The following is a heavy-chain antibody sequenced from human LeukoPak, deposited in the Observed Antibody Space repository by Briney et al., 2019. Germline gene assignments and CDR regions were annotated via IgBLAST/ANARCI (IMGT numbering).Heavy chain of an antibody. J-gene: IGHJ4*02. CDR2: ISHSGSS. CDR3: ARGDLDTKRGGYFDY. D-gene: IGHD5-18*01. Sequence: SGTLSLTCAVYGGSFSGFYWSWIRQPPGKGLEWIGEISHSGSSYYNPSLKSRVTISVDASRSQFSLRLSSVTAADTAIYSCARGDLDTKRGGYFDYWGQGILVTVSS. V-gene: IGHV4-34*01. CDR1: GGSFSGFY.